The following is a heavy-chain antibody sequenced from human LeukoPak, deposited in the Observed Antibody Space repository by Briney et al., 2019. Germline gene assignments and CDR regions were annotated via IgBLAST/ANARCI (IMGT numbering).Heavy chain of an antibody. CDR3: ARGIRILTGYYGLNWFDP. D-gene: IGHD3-9*01. Sequence: PSETLSLTCAVYGGSFSGYYWSWIRQPPGKGLEWIGEINHSGSTNYNPSLKSRVTISVDKSKNQFSLKLSSVTAADTAVYYCARGIRILTGYYGLNWFDPWGQGTLVTVSS. J-gene: IGHJ5*02. CDR2: INHSGST. V-gene: IGHV4-34*01. CDR1: GGSFSGYY.